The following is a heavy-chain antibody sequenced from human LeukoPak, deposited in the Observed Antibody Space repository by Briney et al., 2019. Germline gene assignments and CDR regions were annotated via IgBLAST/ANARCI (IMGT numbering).Heavy chain of an antibody. D-gene: IGHD1-26*01. CDR2: ISSDGSGK. CDR3: GRVRPGDADY. CDR1: GFTFSTYW. J-gene: IGHJ4*02. Sequence: GGSLRLSCAASGFTFSTYWMTWVRQAPGKGLEWVASISSDGSGKYYMDSVKGRFTISRDNAKNSLSLQMNSLRAEDTAVHYCGRVRPGDADYWGQGTLVTVSS. V-gene: IGHV3-7*01.